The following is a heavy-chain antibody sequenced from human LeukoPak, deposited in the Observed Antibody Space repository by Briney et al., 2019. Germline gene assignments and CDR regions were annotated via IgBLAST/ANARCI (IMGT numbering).Heavy chain of an antibody. J-gene: IGHJ4*02. CDR3: ARSNNDGDYLGVGFDY. CDR1: GYTFSIYA. D-gene: IGHD4-17*01. Sequence: ASVKVSCKASGYTFSIYAMNWVRQAPGQGLEWMGWINTNTGNPTYAQGFTGRFVFSLDTSVSTAYLQISSLQAEDTAVYYCARSNNDGDYLGVGFDYWGQGTLVTVSS. CDR2: INTNTGNP. V-gene: IGHV7-4-1*02.